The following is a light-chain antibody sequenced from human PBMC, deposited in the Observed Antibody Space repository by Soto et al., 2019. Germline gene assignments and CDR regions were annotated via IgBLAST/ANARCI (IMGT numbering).Light chain of an antibody. V-gene: IGKV3-20*01. CDR3: QQYGSSPRYT. CDR1: QTIGGNY. CDR2: EAS. J-gene: IGKJ2*01. Sequence: EIVLTQSPGTLSLSPGERATLSCRASQTIGGNYLAWYQQQPGRAPRLIIYEASIRATGIPDRFGGSGSGTDVTLSISSLEPEDFAVYYCQQYGSSPRYTFGQGTRLDIK.